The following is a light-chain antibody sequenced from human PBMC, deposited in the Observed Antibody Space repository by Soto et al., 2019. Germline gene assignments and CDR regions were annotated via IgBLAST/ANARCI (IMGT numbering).Light chain of an antibody. CDR3: QQYNSFSLWT. V-gene: IGKV1-17*03. J-gene: IGKJ1*01. Sequence: DIQMTQSPSAMSASVGDRVTITCRSSQGISNYLAWFQQKPGKVPKRLIYEASSLESGVPSRFSGTGSGTEFTLIISSLQPDDFATYYCQQYNSFSLWTFGQGTKVDIK. CDR1: QGISNY. CDR2: EAS.